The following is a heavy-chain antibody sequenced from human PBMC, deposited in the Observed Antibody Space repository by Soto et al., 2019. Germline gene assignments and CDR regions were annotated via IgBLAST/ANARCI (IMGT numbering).Heavy chain of an antibody. CDR3: ARPGRNFCSGRYHFDY. Sequence: QVQLVESGGGVVQPGRSLRLSCAASVFAFSSYGMHWVRQAPGRGLEWVAVISYDGSNIYYADSVKGRFTISRDNSKNTLFLQMNSLRAEDTAVYYCARPGRNFCSGRYHFDYWGQGTLVTVSS. CDR1: VFAFSSYG. J-gene: IGHJ4*02. CDR2: ISYDGSNI. V-gene: IGHV3-30*03. D-gene: IGHD3-3*01.